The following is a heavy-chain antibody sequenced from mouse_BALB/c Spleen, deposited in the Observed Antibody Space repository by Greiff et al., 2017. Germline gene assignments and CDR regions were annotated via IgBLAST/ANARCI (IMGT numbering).Heavy chain of an antibody. V-gene: IGHV2-2*02. CDR2: IWSGGST. J-gene: IGHJ3*01. Sequence: VKLVESGPGLVQPSQSLSITCTVSGFSLTSYGVHWVRQSPGKGLEWLGVIWSGGSTDYNAALISRLSISKDNSKSQVFFKMNSLQANDTAIYYCARYGNWAWFAYWGQGTLVTVSA. CDR1: GFSLTSYG. D-gene: IGHD2-1*01. CDR3: ARYGNWAWFAY.